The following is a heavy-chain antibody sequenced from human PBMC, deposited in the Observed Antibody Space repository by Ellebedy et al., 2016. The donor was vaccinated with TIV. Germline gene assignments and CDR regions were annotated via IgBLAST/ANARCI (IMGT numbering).Heavy chain of an antibody. CDR2: IYPGDSDT. Sequence: GESLKISCKGSGYSFTSYWIGWVRQMPGKGLEWMGIIYPGDSDTRYSPSFQGQVTISADKSISTAYLQWSSLKASDTAMYYCARQTEDTYYYGSGSYYRVHWSDPWGQGTLVTVSS. V-gene: IGHV5-51*01. CDR1: GYSFTSYW. J-gene: IGHJ5*02. D-gene: IGHD3-10*01. CDR3: ARQTEDTYYYGSGSYYRVHWSDP.